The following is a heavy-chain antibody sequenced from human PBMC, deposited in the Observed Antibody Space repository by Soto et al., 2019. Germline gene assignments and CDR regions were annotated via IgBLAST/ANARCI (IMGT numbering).Heavy chain of an antibody. Sequence: SLRLSCAASGFTFSCYGIHWVRQAPGKGLEWVAVISYDGSNKYYADSVKGRFTISRDNSKNTLYLQMNSLRAEDTAVYYCARDRGYSSSWYPDYGMDVWGQGTTVTVSS. D-gene: IGHD6-13*01. CDR2: ISYDGSNK. J-gene: IGHJ6*02. CDR1: GFTFSCYG. V-gene: IGHV3-30*03. CDR3: ARDRGYSSSWYPDYGMDV.